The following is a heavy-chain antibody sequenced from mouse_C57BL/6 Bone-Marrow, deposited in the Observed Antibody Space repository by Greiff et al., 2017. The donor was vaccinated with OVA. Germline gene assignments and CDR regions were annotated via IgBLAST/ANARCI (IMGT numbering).Heavy chain of an antibody. Sequence: VQLQQPGAELVMPGASVKLSCKASGYTFTSYWMHWVKQRPGQGLEWIGEIDPSDSYTNYNQKFKGKSTLTVDKSSSTAYMQLSSLTSADSAVYYCARGNSNYGDYWGQGTTLTVSS. V-gene: IGHV1-69*01. D-gene: IGHD2-5*01. CDR3: ARGNSNYGDY. CDR2: IDPSDSYT. CDR1: GYTFTSYW. J-gene: IGHJ2*01.